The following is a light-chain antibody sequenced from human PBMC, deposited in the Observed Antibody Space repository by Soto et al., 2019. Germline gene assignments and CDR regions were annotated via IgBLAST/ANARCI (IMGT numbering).Light chain of an antibody. Sequence: DIQLTQSPSFLSASVGDRVTITCRASQGIGSYLAWYQQKPGKAPNLLIYVASTLQNGVPSRFSGSGSGTLYTLTVSSLQPEDFATYYGQHVIRYPYTFGQGTQLEIK. CDR3: QHVIRYPYT. CDR1: QGIGSY. J-gene: IGKJ2*01. CDR2: VAS. V-gene: IGKV1-9*01.